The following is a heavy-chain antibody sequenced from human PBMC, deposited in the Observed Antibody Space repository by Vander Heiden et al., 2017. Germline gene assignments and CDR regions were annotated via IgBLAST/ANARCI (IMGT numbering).Heavy chain of an antibody. J-gene: IGHJ4*02. V-gene: IGHV4-61*02. Sequence: QVQLQESGPGLVKPSETLSLTCTVSGGSFTSFSSITSYYWSWIRQPAGKGLEWIRRIYTSGSTNYNPSLKSRVTMSVDTSKNQFSLKVNSVTAADTAVYYCARGWRGHQAPSLIDYWGQGTLVTVSS. CDR2: IYTSGST. CDR3: ARGWRGHQAPSLIDY. CDR1: GGSFTSFSSITSYY. D-gene: IGHD6-13*01.